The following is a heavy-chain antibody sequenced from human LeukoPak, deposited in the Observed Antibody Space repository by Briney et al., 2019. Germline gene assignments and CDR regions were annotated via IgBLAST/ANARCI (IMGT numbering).Heavy chain of an antibody. CDR1: GGSISSSSYY. Sequence: PSETLFLTCTVSGGSISSSSYYWGWIRQPPGKGLEWIGSIYYSGSTYYNPSLKSRVTISVDTSKNQFSLKLSSVTAADTAVYYCASGSYKDPIDYWGQGTLVTVSS. D-gene: IGHD1-26*01. CDR2: IYYSGST. J-gene: IGHJ4*02. CDR3: ASGSYKDPIDY. V-gene: IGHV4-39*01.